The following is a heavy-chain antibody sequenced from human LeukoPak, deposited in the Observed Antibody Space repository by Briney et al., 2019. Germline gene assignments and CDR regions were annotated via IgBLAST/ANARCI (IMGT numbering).Heavy chain of an antibody. Sequence: SVKVSCKASGGTFSSYAISWVRQAPGQGLEWMGGIIPIFGTANYAQKFQGRVAITADESTSTAYMGLSSLRSEDTAVYYCAVSYSSSWTGEYYFDYWGQGTLVTVSS. V-gene: IGHV1-69*13. J-gene: IGHJ4*02. CDR2: IIPIFGTA. CDR3: AVSYSSSWTGEYYFDY. D-gene: IGHD6-13*01. CDR1: GGTFSSYA.